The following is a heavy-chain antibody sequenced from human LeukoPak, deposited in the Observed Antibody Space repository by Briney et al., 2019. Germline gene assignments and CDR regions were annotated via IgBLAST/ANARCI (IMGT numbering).Heavy chain of an antibody. J-gene: IGHJ6*04. V-gene: IGHV3-11*06. CDR3: ARSLIVANPLDV. CDR1: GFTFSDYY. D-gene: IGHD5-12*01. CDR2: ISSSSSYT. Sequence: GGSLRPSCAASGFTFSDYYMSWIRQAPGKGLEWVSYISSSSSYTNYADSVKGRFTISRDNAKNSLYLQMNSLRAEDTAVYYCARSLIVANPLDVWGKGTTVTVSS.